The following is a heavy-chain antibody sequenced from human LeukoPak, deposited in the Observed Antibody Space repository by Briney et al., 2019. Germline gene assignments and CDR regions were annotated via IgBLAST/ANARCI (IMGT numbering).Heavy chain of an antibody. J-gene: IGHJ3*02. CDR3: ARDPNGDYVGAFDM. D-gene: IGHD4-17*01. CDR2: IRGGGHGP. CDR1: GLTFSDYA. V-gene: IGHV3-23*01. Sequence: PGGSLRLSCTASGLTFSDYAMMWVRQSPGKGPEWVAAIRGGGHGPFYADSVRGRFTISRDNSKYTLFLQMDSLRAEDTAVYYCARDPNGDYVGAFDMWGPGTMVTVSS.